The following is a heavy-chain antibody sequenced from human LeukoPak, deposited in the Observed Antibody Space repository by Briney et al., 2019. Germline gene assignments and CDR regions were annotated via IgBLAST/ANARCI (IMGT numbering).Heavy chain of an antibody. D-gene: IGHD7-27*01. CDR3: ARGLGIGYDY. CDR1: GYTFTSYG. J-gene: IGHJ4*02. Sequence: GASVKVSCKASGYTFTSYGISWVRQAPGQGLEWMGGIIPILGTANYAQKFQGRVTMTRNTSISTAYMELSSLRSEDTAVYYCARGLGIGYDYWGQGTLVTVSS. V-gene: IGHV1-8*02. CDR2: IIPILGTA.